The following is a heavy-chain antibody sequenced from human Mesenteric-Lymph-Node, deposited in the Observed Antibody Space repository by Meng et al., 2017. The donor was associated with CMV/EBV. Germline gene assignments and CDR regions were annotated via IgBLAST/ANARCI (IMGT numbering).Heavy chain of an antibody. CDR1: SGSFSCYY. J-gene: IGHJ4*02. V-gene: IGHV4-34*01. Sequence: QVTFHPWCAGLVKPSETLSVTCAVYSGSFSCYYWNWIRQSPEKGLEWIGEINHSGSTTYNPSFTSRIIISVDTSTNQISLNMSSVTAADTAVYYCARGSSYDILTGYFDYWGQGALVTVSS. CDR3: ARGSSYDILTGYFDY. CDR2: INHSGST. D-gene: IGHD3-9*01.